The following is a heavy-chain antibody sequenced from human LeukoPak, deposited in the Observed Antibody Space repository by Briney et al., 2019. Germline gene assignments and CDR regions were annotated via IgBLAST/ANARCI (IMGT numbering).Heavy chain of an antibody. CDR1: GGSISNFY. CDR3: ARGSGRITMVRGVMDV. V-gene: IGHV4-34*01. J-gene: IGHJ6*04. CDR2: INHSGST. D-gene: IGHD3-10*01. Sequence: PSETLSLTCTVSGGSISNFYWNWIRQPPGKGLEWIGEINHSGSTNYNPSLKSRVTISVDTSKNQFSLKLSSVTAADTAVYHCARGSGRITMVRGVMDVWGKGTTVTVSS.